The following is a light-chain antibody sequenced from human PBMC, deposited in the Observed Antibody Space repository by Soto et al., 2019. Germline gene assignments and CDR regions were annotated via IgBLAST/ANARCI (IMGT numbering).Light chain of an antibody. J-gene: IGKJ5*01. CDR2: GAS. Sequence: TVFTQSPGTLSLSTGERATLSCRPSHSVSSYLAWYQQKPGQAPRLLIYGASSRATGIPARFSGSGSETDFTLTISSLEPEDFAVYYCQHRMNWPLTFGRGTRLDI. CDR3: QHRMNWPLT. V-gene: IGKV3-11*01. CDR1: HSVSSY.